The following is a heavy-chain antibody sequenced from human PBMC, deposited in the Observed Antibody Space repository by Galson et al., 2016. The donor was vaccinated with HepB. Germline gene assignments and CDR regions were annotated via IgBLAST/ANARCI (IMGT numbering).Heavy chain of an antibody. CDR1: GFTVGNNY. CDR3: AAHSAKDY. D-gene: IGHD6-13*01. CDR2: IYSGGST. V-gene: IGHV3-66*02. Sequence: SLRLSCAASGFTVGNNYMSWVRRAPGKGLEWVSLIYSGGSTYYADSVKGRFTISRDNSKNTLYLQMNSLRAEDTAVYYCAAHSAKDYWGQGTLVTVSS. J-gene: IGHJ4*02.